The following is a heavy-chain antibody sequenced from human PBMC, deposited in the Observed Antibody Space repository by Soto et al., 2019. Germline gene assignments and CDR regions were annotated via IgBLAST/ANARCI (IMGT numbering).Heavy chain of an antibody. Sequence: QVQLMQSWSEVKKPGASVKVSCKASGVTFTEYYIHWVRQAPGQGLEWMGTVNPSGGHTTYAQHFLGRVTMTRDTATSTLYMELTSLTSEDTAVYYCARGGHVVVVTAALDYWGQGTLVTVSS. D-gene: IGHD2-21*02. CDR3: ARGGHVVVVTAALDY. V-gene: IGHV1-46*01. CDR2: VNPSGGHT. J-gene: IGHJ4*02. CDR1: GVTFTEYY.